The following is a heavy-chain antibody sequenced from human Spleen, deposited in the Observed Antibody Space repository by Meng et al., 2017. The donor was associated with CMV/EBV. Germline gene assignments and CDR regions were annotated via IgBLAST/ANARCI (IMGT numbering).Heavy chain of an antibody. CDR2: LIPLFPTA. J-gene: IGHJ6*02. V-gene: IGHV1-69*05. CDR1: GGAFSRYA. Sequence: SGGAFSRYAIRWVRRAPGQGLEWMGGLIPLFPTAKYAQTFQGRVTITTDESTTTAYMELSSLRSEDTAVYYCAVYTNYISYYYLMDVWGQGTMVTVSS. CDR3: AVYTNYISYYYLMDV. D-gene: IGHD4-11*01.